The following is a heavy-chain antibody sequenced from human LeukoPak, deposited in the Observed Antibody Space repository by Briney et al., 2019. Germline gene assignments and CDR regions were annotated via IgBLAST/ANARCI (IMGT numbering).Heavy chain of an antibody. Sequence: GGSLRLSCAASGFIFDDYVMYWVRQPPGKGLEWVSSINWIGDSLAYADSVKGRFTISRDNAKNSLYLHMNSLRAEDTALYYCAKDIERGLGINAFDTWGQGTMVTVSP. D-gene: IGHD3-10*01. V-gene: IGHV3-9*01. CDR3: AKDIERGLGINAFDT. J-gene: IGHJ3*02. CDR2: INWIGDSL. CDR1: GFIFDDYV.